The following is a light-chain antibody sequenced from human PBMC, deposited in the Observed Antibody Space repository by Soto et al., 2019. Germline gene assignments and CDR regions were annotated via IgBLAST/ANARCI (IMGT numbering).Light chain of an antibody. V-gene: IGKV1-5*03. CDR3: QQYHRYST. CDR1: QTISSW. J-gene: IGKJ1*01. CDR2: KAS. Sequence: DTQMTQSPSTLSGSVGDRVTITCRASQTISSWLAWYQQKPGKAPKLLIYKASTLKSGVPSRFSGSGSGTEFTLTINNLESDDFATYYCQQYHRYSTFGQGTKVDIK.